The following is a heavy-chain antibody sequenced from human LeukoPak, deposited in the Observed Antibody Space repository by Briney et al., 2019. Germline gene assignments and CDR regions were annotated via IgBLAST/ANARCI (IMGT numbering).Heavy chain of an antibody. Sequence: SETLSLTCAVYGGSFSGYYWSWIRQPPGKGLEWIGEINHSGSTNYNPSLKSRVTISVDTSKNQFSLKLSSVTAADTAVYYCARRGITMVRGLVGAKPSYYMDVWGKGTTVTISS. D-gene: IGHD3-10*01. V-gene: IGHV4-34*01. J-gene: IGHJ6*03. CDR2: INHSGST. CDR3: ARRGITMVRGLVGAKPSYYMDV. CDR1: GGSFSGYY.